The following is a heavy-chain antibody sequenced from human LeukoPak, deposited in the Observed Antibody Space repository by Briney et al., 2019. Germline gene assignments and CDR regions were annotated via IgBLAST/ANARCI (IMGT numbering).Heavy chain of an antibody. CDR3: ARDKTFLAPRLVIPMYNWFDP. V-gene: IGHV4-38-2*02. D-gene: IGHD3-9*01. CDR2: IYHSGST. Sequence: SETLSLTCAVYGGSFSGYYWAWIRQPPGKGLEWIGSIYHSGSTYYNPSLKSRVTISVDTSKNQFSLKPSSVTAADTAVYYCARDKTFLAPRLVIPMYNWFDPWGQGTLVTVSS. J-gene: IGHJ5*02. CDR1: GGSFSGYY.